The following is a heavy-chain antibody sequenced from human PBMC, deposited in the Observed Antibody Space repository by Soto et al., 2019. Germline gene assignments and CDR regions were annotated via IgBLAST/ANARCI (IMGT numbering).Heavy chain of an antibody. CDR3: ARVVLTITRGAFDA. V-gene: IGHV4-4*02. CDR2: ISHSGTS. J-gene: IGHJ3*01. Sequence: QVQLQESGPGLVKPSGTLSLTCAVSGGSISSSHWWTWVRQSPGKGLEYIGEISHSGTSNSNPPLKSRVTLSVDKSKNHFSLTLTSVTAAATAVYYCARVVLTITRGAFDAWGQGTLVIVSS. D-gene: IGHD3-9*01. CDR1: GGSISSSHW.